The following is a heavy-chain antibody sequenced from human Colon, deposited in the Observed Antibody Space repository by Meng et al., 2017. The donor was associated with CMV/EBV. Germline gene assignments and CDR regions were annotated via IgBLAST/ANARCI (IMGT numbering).Heavy chain of an antibody. V-gene: IGHV3-7*01. CDR2: IKQDGSER. J-gene: IGHJ4*01. CDR1: GFTFSNYW. D-gene: IGHD3-3*01. CDR3: ARIYYGSWSGYYRDY. Sequence: GESLKISCAASGFTFSNYWMSWVRQAPGKGLEWVANIKQDGSERYYVDSVTGRFTVSRDNAKNSLYLQMDSLRAEDTAVYYCARIYYGSWSGYYRDYWGHGTLVTVSS.